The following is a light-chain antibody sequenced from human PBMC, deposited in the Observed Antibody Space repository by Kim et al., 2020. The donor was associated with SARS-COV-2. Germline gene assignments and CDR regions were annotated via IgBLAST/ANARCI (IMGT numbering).Light chain of an antibody. CDR3: QQYNNWPYT. J-gene: IGKJ2*01. CDR1: QSVSIN. CDR2: GTS. Sequence: SVSPGERATLSCRASQSVSINLAWYQQKPGQAPRLLFDGTSTSATGIPARFSGSGSGTGFTLTISSLQSEYFAVYHCQQYNNWPYTVGQGTKLDI. V-gene: IGKV3-15*01.